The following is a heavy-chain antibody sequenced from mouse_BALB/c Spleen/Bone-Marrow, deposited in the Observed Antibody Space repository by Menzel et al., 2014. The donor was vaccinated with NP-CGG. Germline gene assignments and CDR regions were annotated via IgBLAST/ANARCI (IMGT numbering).Heavy chain of an antibody. CDR2: IYPSDSYT. CDR1: GYTFTSYW. J-gene: IGHJ3*01. CDR3: TRREGNYAFAY. D-gene: IGHD2-1*01. V-gene: IGHV1S126*01. Sequence: VKLTESGAELVRPGASVKLSCKASGYTFTSYWINWVKQRPGQGLEWIGNIYPSDSYTNYNQKFKDKATLTVDKSSSTAYMQLSSPTSEDSAVYYCTRREGNYAFAYWGQGTLVTVSA.